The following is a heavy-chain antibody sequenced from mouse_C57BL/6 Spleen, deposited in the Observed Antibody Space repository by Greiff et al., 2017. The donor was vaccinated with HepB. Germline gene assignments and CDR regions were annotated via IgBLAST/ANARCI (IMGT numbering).Heavy chain of an antibody. Sequence: EVQRVESGGGLVKPGGSLKLSCAASGFTFSDYGMHWVRQAPEKGLEWVAYISSGSSTIYSADTVKGRFTISRDNAKNTLFLQMTSLRSEDTAMYYCARGDGYYDAMDYWGQGTSVTVSS. CDR3: ARGDGYYDAMDY. V-gene: IGHV5-17*01. CDR2: ISSGSSTI. CDR1: GFTFSDYG. J-gene: IGHJ4*01. D-gene: IGHD2-3*01.